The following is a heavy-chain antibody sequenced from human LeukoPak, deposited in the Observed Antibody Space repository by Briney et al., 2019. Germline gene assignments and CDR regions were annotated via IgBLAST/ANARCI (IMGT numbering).Heavy chain of an antibody. D-gene: IGHD6-13*01. CDR3: ARSIPGIAAAGTSYYFDY. CDR1: GGSISSYY. J-gene: IGHJ4*03. V-gene: IGHV4-59*01. Sequence: SSETLSLTCTVSGGSISSYYWSWIRQPPGKRLEWIGYIYYSGSTNYNPSLKSRVTISVDTSKNQFSLKLSSVTAADTAVYYCARSIPGIAAAGTSYYFDYWGQGTTVTVSS. CDR2: IYYSGST.